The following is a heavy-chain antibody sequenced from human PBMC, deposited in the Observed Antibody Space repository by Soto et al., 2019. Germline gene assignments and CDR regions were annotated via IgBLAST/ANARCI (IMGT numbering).Heavy chain of an antibody. CDR1: GFTFSSYA. J-gene: IGHJ6*02. Sequence: GGSLRLSCAASGFTFSSYAMSWVRQAPGKGLEWVSAISGSGGSTYYADSVKGRFTISRDNSKNTLYLQMNSLRAEDTAVYYCAKDGPDYDFWSGPLMDVWGQGTTVTVSS. D-gene: IGHD3-3*01. CDR2: ISGSGGST. CDR3: AKDGPDYDFWSGPLMDV. V-gene: IGHV3-23*01.